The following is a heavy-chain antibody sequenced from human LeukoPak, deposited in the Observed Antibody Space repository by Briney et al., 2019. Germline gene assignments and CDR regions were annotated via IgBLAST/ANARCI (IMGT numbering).Heavy chain of an antibody. V-gene: IGHV3-7*01. CDR2: IKQDGSEK. CDR3: ARDNEEDEVGCTDY. D-gene: IGHD1-1*01. J-gene: IGHJ4*02. CDR1: GFTFSSYW. Sequence: PGGSLRLSCAASGFTFSSYWMSWVRQAPGKGLEWVANIKQDGSEKYYVDSVKGRFTISRDNAKNSLYLQMSSLRAEDTAVYYCARDNEEDEVGCTDYWGQGTLVTVSS.